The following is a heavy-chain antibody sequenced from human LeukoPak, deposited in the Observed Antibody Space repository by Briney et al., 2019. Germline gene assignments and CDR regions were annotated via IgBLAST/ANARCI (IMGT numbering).Heavy chain of an antibody. Sequence: SETLSLTCTVSGGSISSSGSYWGWIRQPPGKGLEWIGSIYYSGSTYYNPSLKSRVTISVDTSENQFSLKVTSVTAADTAVYYCARLYWSGGSCYLDSWGQGTLVTVSP. CDR2: IYYSGST. D-gene: IGHD2-15*01. CDR3: ARLYWSGGSCYLDS. V-gene: IGHV4-39*01. CDR1: GGSISSSGSY. J-gene: IGHJ4*02.